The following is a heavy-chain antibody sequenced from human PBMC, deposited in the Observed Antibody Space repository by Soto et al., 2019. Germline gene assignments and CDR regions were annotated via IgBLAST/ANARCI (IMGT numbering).Heavy chain of an antibody. CDR1: GFTFSSYG. Sequence: GGSLRLSCAASGFTFSSYGMHWVRQAPGKGLEWVAVISYDGSNKYYADSVKGRFTISRDNSKNTLYLQMNSLRAEDTAVYYCAKGPKAARALGRYYYYGMDVWGQGTTVTVSS. CDR2: ISYDGSNK. D-gene: IGHD6-6*01. V-gene: IGHV3-30*18. J-gene: IGHJ6*02. CDR3: AKGPKAARALGRYYYYGMDV.